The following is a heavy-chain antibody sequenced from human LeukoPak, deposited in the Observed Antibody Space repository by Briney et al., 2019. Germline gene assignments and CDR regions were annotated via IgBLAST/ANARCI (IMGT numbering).Heavy chain of an antibody. Sequence: PSETLSLTCTVSGGSIRPFYWSWIRQPPGKGLEWIAYIYYSGSTAYNPSLKSRVAISVDTSNNQVSLKLSSVTAADTAVYYCARHGYCSGGSCYWDYWGQGTLVTVSS. V-gene: IGHV4-59*08. CDR2: IYYSGST. CDR1: GGSIRPFY. CDR3: ARHGYCSGGSCYWDY. J-gene: IGHJ4*02. D-gene: IGHD2-15*01.